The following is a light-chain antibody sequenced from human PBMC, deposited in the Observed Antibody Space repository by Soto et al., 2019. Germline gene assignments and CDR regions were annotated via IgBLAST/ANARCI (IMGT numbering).Light chain of an antibody. CDR1: SSDVGRYSY. J-gene: IGLJ1*01. CDR3: CSNAGTSTGV. Sequence: QSVLTQPRSVSGSPGQSVSISCTGTSSDVGRYSYVSWYQQHPGKAPKLMIYDVSERPSGVPDRFSGSKSGNTASLTISGLQAEDEADYYCCSNAGTSTGVFGTGTKVTVL. CDR2: DVS. V-gene: IGLV2-11*01.